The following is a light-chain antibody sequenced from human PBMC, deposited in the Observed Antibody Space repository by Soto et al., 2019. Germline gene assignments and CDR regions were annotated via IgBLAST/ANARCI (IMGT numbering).Light chain of an antibody. Sequence: IQVTQSPSSLSASVGDRVTITCRTSQGIRSALGWYQQKPGKVPKLLIYAASTLQSGVPSRFSGSGSGRDFTLTISSLQPEDFATYYCLLDYAYFWAFGQGTKVDI. J-gene: IGKJ1*01. CDR1: QGIRSA. CDR2: AAS. V-gene: IGKV1-6*01. CDR3: LLDYAYFWA.